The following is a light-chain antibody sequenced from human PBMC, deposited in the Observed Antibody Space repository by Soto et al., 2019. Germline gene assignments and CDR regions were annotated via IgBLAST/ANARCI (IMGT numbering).Light chain of an antibody. J-gene: IGLJ2*01. V-gene: IGLV2-14*01. CDR3: SSYTSSSTE. Sequence: QSALTQPASVSGSPGQSITISCTGTSSDVGGYNYVSWYQQHPGKAPKLMIYDVSNRPSGVSNRFSGSKSGNTASLTISGLQAEDEPDYYCSSYTSSSTEFGGGTKVTVL. CDR2: DVS. CDR1: SSDVGGYNY.